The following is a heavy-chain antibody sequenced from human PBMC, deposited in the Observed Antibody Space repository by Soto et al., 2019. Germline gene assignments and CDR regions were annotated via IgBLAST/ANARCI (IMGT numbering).Heavy chain of an antibody. D-gene: IGHD3-9*01. J-gene: IGHJ4*02. V-gene: IGHV5-51*01. CDR1: GYSFTSYW. CDR3: AISLRYFDWLPDY. CDR2: IYPGDSDT. Sequence: PGESLKISCKGSGYSFTSYWIGWVRQMPGKGLEWMGIIYPGDSDTRYSPSFQGQVTILADKSISTAYLQWSSLKASDTAMYYGAISLRYFDWLPDYWGQGTLVTVSS.